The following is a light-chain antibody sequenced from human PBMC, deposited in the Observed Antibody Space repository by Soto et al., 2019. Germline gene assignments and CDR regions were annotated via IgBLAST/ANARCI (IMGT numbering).Light chain of an antibody. CDR2: WAS. J-gene: IGKJ4*01. V-gene: IGKV4-1*01. CDR3: QQYYSTPLT. Sequence: DIVMTQSPDSLAVSLGERATINCKSSQSVLYSSNNKNYLAWYQQKPGQPPKLLIYWASTRESGVTDRFSGSGSGTDFTLTISSLQAEDVAVYYCQQYYSTPLTFGGRTKVEIK. CDR1: QSVLYSSNNKNY.